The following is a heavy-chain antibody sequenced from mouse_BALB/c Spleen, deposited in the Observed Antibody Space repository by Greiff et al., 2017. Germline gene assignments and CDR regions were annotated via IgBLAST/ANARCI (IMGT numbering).Heavy chain of an antibody. V-gene: IGHV3-2*02. Sequence: EVKLQESGPGLVKPSQSLSLTCTVTGYSITSDYAWNWIRQFPGNKLEWMGYISYSGSTSYNPSLKSRISITRDTSKNQFFLQLNSVTTEDTATYYCAKSLVDYYGSSYDYYAMDYWGQGTSVTVSS. CDR3: AKSLVDYYGSSYDYYAMDY. J-gene: IGHJ4*01. D-gene: IGHD1-1*01. CDR1: GYSITSDYA. CDR2: ISYSGST.